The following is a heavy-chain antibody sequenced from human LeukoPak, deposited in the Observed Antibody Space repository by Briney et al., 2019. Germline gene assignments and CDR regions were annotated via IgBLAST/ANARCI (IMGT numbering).Heavy chain of an antibody. CDR3: ARPIAAAGLFDY. CDR1: GYTFTSYY. V-gene: IGHV1-46*01. J-gene: IGHJ4*02. D-gene: IGHD6-13*01. Sequence: GASVKVSCKASGYTFTSYYMHWVRQAPGQGLEWMGIINPSGGSTSYAQRFQGRVTMTRDTSTSTVYMELSSLRSEDTAVYYCARPIAAAGLFDYWGQGALVTVSS. CDR2: INPSGGST.